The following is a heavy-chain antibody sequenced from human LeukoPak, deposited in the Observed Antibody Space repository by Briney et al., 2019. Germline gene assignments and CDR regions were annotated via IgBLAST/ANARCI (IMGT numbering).Heavy chain of an antibody. D-gene: IGHD3-3*01. CDR3: ARGADYDFWSGYPDV. J-gene: IGHJ6*04. CDR1: GGSISNYY. V-gene: IGHV4-34*01. Sequence: SETLSLTCTVSGGSISNYYWSWIRQPPGKGLEWIGEINHSGSTNYNPSLKSRVTISVDTSKNQFSLKLSSVTAADTAVYYCARGADYDFWSGYPDVWGKGTTVTVSS. CDR2: INHSGST.